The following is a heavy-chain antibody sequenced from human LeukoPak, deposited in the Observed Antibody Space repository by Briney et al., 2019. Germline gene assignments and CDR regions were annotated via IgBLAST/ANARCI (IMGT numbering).Heavy chain of an antibody. CDR2: ISGSGSTI. CDR3: ARVEGYGDPFDY. Sequence: PGGSLRLSCAASGFTFSDYYMSGIRQAPGKGLEWVSYISGSGSTIYYADSVKGRFTISRDNAKNSLYLQMNSLRAEDTAVYYCARVEGYGDPFDYWGQGTLVTVSS. D-gene: IGHD4-17*01. J-gene: IGHJ4*02. CDR1: GFTFSDYY. V-gene: IGHV3-11*01.